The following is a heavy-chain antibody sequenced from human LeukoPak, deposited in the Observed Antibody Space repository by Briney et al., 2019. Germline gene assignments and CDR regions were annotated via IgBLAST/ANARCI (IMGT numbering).Heavy chain of an antibody. V-gene: IGHV4-34*01. CDR2: INHSGST. D-gene: IGHD2-2*01. CDR1: GGSFSGYY. CDR3: ARFAERPAAMLFRAYNWFDP. Sequence: SETLSLTCAVYGGSFSGYYWSWIRQPPGKGLEWIGEINHSGSTNYNPSLKSRVTISVDTSKNQFSLKLSSVTAADTAVYYCARFAERPAAMLFRAYNWFDPWGQGTLVTVSS. J-gene: IGHJ5*02.